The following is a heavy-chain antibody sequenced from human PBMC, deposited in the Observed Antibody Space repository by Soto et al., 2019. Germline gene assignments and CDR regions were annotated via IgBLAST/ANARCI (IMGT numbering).Heavy chain of an antibody. Sequence: QVQLVQSGAEVKKPGSSVKVSCKASGGTFSRYSITWVRQAPGHGLEWIGRIIPIFGIPTYAQKFQGRVTITADESTSTAYMELSSRRSDDTAVYYCAREDRGRETGRVPDAIDAMDVWGQGTTVTVSS. D-gene: IGHD2-2*01. J-gene: IGHJ6*02. CDR3: AREDRGRETGRVPDAIDAMDV. CDR2: IIPIFGIP. V-gene: IGHV1-69*08. CDR1: GGTFSRYS.